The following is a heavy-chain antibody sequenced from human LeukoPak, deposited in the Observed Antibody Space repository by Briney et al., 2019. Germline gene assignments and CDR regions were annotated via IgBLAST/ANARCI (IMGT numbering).Heavy chain of an antibody. D-gene: IGHD3-10*01. V-gene: IGHV1-46*01. Sequence: GASVKVSCKASGYTFTSYYMHWVRQAPGQGLEWMGIINPSGGSTSYAQKFQGRVTMTRDTSTSTVYMELSSLRSEDTAVYYCATNYGSGKIGYYFDYWGQGTLVTVSS. J-gene: IGHJ4*02. CDR1: GYTFTSYY. CDR3: ATNYGSGKIGYYFDY. CDR2: INPSGGST.